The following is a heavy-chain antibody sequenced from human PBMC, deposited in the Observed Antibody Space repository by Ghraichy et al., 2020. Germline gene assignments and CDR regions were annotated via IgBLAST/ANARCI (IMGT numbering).Heavy chain of an antibody. D-gene: IGHD3-10*01. V-gene: IGHV4-4*07. CDR2: IYTSGST. CDR1: GDSISNYY. CDR3: ARDRYGSGNFFDY. J-gene: IGHJ4*02. Sequence: SETLSLTCTVSGDSISNYYWSWIRQPAGKGLEWIGRIYTSGSTNYNPSHKGRATMSVDTSKNQFSLTLNSVTAADTAVYYCARDRYGSGNFFDYWGQGTLVTVSS.